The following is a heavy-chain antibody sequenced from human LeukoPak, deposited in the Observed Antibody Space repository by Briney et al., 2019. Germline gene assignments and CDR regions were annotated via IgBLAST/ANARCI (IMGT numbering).Heavy chain of an antibody. J-gene: IGHJ6*03. Sequence: SETLSLTCTVSGGSISSYYWSWIRQPPGKGLEWIGYIYYSGTTNYNPSLKSRVSMSVDTSKNQFSLKLSSVTAADTAVYYCARTTEGGYSYGYFYYYYMDVWGKGTTVTISS. CDR2: IYYSGTT. V-gene: IGHV4-59*01. D-gene: IGHD5-18*01. CDR1: GGSISSYY. CDR3: ARTTEGGYSYGYFYYYYMDV.